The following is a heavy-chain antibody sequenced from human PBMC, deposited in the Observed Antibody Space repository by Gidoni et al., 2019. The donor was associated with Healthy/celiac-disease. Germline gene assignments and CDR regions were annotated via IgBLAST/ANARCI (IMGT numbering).Heavy chain of an antibody. CDR3: ANGYCSGGSCLLDY. CDR2: IRYDGSNK. Sequence: QVQLAESGGGVVQPGGSLRPSCAASGVTFRSYGMHWVRQAPGKGLEWVAFIRYDGSNKYYADSVKGRFTISRDNSKNTLCLQMNSLRAEDTAVYYCANGYCSGGSCLLDYWGQGTLVTVSS. CDR1: GVTFRSYG. V-gene: IGHV3-30*02. J-gene: IGHJ4*02. D-gene: IGHD2-15*01.